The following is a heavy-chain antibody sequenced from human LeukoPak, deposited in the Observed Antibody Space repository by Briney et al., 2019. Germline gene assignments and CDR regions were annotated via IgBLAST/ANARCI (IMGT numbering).Heavy chain of an antibody. CDR1: GYTFTSYY. CDR3: ARTNAVTRKDYYYGMDV. J-gene: IGHJ6*02. Sequence: ASVRVSCKASGYTFTSYYMHWVRQAPGQGLEWMGIINPSGGSTSYAQKFQGRVTMTRDTSTSTVYMELSSLRSEDTAMYYCARTNAVTRKDYYYGMDVWGQGTTVTVSS. V-gene: IGHV1-46*01. D-gene: IGHD4-17*01. CDR2: INPSGGST.